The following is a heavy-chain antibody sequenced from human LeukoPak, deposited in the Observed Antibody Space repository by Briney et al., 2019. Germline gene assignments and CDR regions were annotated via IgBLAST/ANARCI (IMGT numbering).Heavy chain of an antibody. V-gene: IGHV1-2*02. D-gene: IGHD2-15*01. CDR2: INPNSGGT. J-gene: IGHJ5*02. CDR3: ARDPRYCSGGSCYGYNWFDP. Sequence: ASVKVSCKASGYTFTGYYMHWVRQAPGQGLEWMGWINPNSGGTNYAQKFQGRVTMTRDTSISTAYMEPSRLRSDDTAVYYCARDPRYCSGGSCYGYNWFDPWGQGTLVTVSS. CDR1: GYTFTGYY.